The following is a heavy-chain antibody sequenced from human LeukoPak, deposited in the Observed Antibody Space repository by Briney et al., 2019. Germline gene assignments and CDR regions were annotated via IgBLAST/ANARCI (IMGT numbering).Heavy chain of an antibody. J-gene: IGHJ4*02. CDR1: GGSISSYY. CDR3: ARDSTLVVAATPYFDY. Sequence: SETLSLTCTVSGGSISSYYWSWIRQPPGKGLESIGYIYYSGSTNYNPSLKSRVTISVDTSKNQFSLKLSSVTAADTAVYYCARDSTLVVAATPYFDYWGQGTLVTVSS. V-gene: IGHV4-59*01. D-gene: IGHD2-15*01. CDR2: IYYSGST.